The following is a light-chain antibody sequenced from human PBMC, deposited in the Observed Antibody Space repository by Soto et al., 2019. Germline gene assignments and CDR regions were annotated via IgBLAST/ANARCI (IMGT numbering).Light chain of an antibody. CDR3: TSYAGSNNVV. CDR1: SSDVGAYKY. V-gene: IGLV2-8*01. Sequence: QSALTQPPSASGSPGQSVTISCTGTSSDVGAYKYVSWYQQLPGKAPKLMIYEVSKRPSGVPDRFSGSKSGNTASLTVSGLQTEDEADYYCTSYAGSNNVVFGGGTKVTV. CDR2: EVS. J-gene: IGLJ2*01.